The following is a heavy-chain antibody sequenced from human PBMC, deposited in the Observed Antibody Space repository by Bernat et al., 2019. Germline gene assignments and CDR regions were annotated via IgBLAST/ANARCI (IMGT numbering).Heavy chain of an antibody. J-gene: IGHJ6*03. CDR2: ISSSSSYI. V-gene: IGHV3-21*01. Sequence: EVQLVESGGGLVKPGGSLRLSCAASGFTFSSYSMNWVRQAPGKGLEWVSSISSSSSYIYYADSVKGRFTISRDNAKNSLYLQMNSLRAEDTAVYYCARDGWSGYPDYYYYYMDVWGKGTTVTVSS. D-gene: IGHD3-3*01. CDR1: GFTFSSYS. CDR3: ARDGWSGYPDYYYYYMDV.